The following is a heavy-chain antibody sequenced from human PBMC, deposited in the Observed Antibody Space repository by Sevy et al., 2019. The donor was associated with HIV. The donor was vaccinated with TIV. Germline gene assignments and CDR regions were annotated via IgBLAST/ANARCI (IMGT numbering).Heavy chain of an antibody. CDR3: ARGNSSSFDY. D-gene: IGHD3-22*01. CDR2: IKQDESEK. J-gene: IGHJ4*02. Sequence: GESLKISCAASGFSFSNYWMHWVRQAPGKGLEWVANIKQDESEKYYVASVKGRFTISRDNAKNSLYLQMNSLRPEDPAVYYCARGNSSSFDYWGQGTLVTVSS. CDR1: GFSFSNYW. V-gene: IGHV3-7*04.